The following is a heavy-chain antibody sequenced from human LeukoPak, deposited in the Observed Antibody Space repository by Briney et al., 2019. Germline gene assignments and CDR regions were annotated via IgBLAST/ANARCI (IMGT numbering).Heavy chain of an antibody. J-gene: IGHJ4*02. CDR1: GFTFSNYA. CDR3: ARDRATMIIDY. V-gene: IGHV3-7*01. Sequence: PGGSLRLSCAASGFTFSNYAMSWVRQAPGKGLEWVANIKQDGSEKYYVDSVKGRFTISRDNAKNSLYLQMNSLRAEDTAVYYCARDRATMIIDYWGQGTLVTVSS. CDR2: IKQDGSEK. D-gene: IGHD3-22*01.